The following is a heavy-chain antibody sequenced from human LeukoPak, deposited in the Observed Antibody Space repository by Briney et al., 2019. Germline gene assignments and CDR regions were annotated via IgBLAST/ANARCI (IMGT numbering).Heavy chain of an antibody. J-gene: IGHJ4*02. D-gene: IGHD3-9*01. CDR1: VVSITLYY. Sequence: SETLSLTCTVSVVSITLYYWTWIRQSPKKGLEGIGDLSTKRFNYNPSLSSRLTISTDTSKNHFSLRLTSVSAADTLGYYCARGNYDILGDYAFYYPRDGFDHWGQGILVTVSA. V-gene: IGHV4-59*01. CDR3: ARGNYDILGDYAFYYPRDGFDH. CDR2: LSTKRF.